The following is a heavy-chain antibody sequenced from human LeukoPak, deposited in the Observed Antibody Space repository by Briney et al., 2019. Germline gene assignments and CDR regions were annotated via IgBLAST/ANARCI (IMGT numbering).Heavy chain of an antibody. Sequence: DPSETLSLTCAVSGDSISSSNWWSWVRQPPGKGLAWIGEIYHSGSTNYNPSLKIRVTISVDKSKNQFSLKVSSVTAADTAVYYCARTHCSSTSCFYFDYWGQGALVTVSS. CDR2: IYHSGST. J-gene: IGHJ4*02. CDR3: ARTHCSSTSCFYFDY. D-gene: IGHD2-2*01. V-gene: IGHV4-4*02. CDR1: GDSISSSNW.